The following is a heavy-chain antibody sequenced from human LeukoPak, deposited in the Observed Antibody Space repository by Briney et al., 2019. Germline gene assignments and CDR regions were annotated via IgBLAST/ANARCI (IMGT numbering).Heavy chain of an antibody. CDR1: GYTFTTYY. Sequence: ASVKVSCKASGYTFTTYYMHWVRPAPGQGLEWMGIINPSGGSTSYAQKFQGRVTMTRDTSTRTVYMELSSLRSEDTAVYYCARALSEYLDYWGQGTLVTVSS. V-gene: IGHV1-46*01. D-gene: IGHD2/OR15-2a*01. CDR3: ARALSEYLDY. J-gene: IGHJ4*02. CDR2: INPSGGST.